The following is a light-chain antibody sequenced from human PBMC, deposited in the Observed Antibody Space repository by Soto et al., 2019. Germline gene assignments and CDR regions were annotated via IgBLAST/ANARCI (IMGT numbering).Light chain of an antibody. V-gene: IGKV3-20*01. J-gene: IGKJ1*01. CDR1: QTVNSNY. CDR2: GTS. Sequence: EIVLTQSPGTLSLSPGERATLSCRAIQTVNSNYLVWYQQKPGQAPRLLIYGTSSRATGIPDRFSGSGSGTDFTLTISRLEPEDFAVYYCQQYGSSPRTFGQGTKV. CDR3: QQYGSSPRT.